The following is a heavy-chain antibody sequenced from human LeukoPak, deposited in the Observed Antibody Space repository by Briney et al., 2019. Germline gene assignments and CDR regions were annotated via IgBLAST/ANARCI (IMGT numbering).Heavy chain of an antibody. J-gene: IGHJ4*02. D-gene: IGHD1/OR15-1a*01. CDR2: INLDPNTI. V-gene: IGHV3-48*04. Sequence: GGSLRLSCEASEFTFSNYRMHWVRQAPGKGLEWISYINLDPNTIYYADSVKGRFTISRDNAKQSLYLQMNSLRVEDTAIYYCARDVSVNKVTTPFDHWGQGTLVNVAS. CDR1: EFTFSNYR. CDR3: ARDVSVNKVTTPFDH.